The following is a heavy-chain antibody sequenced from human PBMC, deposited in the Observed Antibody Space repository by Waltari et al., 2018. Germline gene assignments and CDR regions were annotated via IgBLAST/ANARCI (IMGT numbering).Heavy chain of an antibody. CDR1: GFTFSSYI. J-gene: IGHJ4*02. V-gene: IGHV3-21*01. CDR3: ARGGAGYSYGYAGYYFDY. CDR2: ISSSSSYI. D-gene: IGHD5-18*01. Sequence: EVQLVESGGGLVKPGGSRRLSCAASGFTFSSYIQNWVSQAPGKGLEWVSSISSSSSYIYYADSVKGRFTISRDNAKNSLYLQMNSLRAEDTAVYYCARGGAGYSYGYAGYYFDYWGQGTLVTVSS.